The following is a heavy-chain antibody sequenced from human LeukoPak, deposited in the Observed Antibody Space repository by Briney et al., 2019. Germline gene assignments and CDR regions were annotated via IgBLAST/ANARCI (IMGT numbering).Heavy chain of an antibody. CDR2: IYYSGST. CDR3: ARTQGENYYYYGMDV. Sequence: SETLSLTCTVSGGSISSGGYYWSWIRQHPGKGPEWIGYIYYSGSTYYNPSLKSRVTISVDTSKNQFSLKLSSVTAADTAVYYCARTQGENYYYYGMDVWGQGTTVTVSS. J-gene: IGHJ6*02. CDR1: GGSISSGGYY. V-gene: IGHV4-31*03.